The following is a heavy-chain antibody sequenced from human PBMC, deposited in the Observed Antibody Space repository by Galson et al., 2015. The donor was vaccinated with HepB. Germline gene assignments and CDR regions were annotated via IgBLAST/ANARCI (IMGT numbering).Heavy chain of an antibody. V-gene: IGHV1-46*01. CDR1: GYTFTSYY. CDR2: INPGGGST. Sequence: SVKVSCKASGYTFTSYYMHWVRQAPGQGLEWMGIINPGGGSTSYAQKFQGRVTMTRDTSTSTVYMELSSLRSEDTAVYYCARASYSSSWYFYYYYMDVWGKGTTVTVSS. D-gene: IGHD6-13*01. CDR3: ARASYSSSWYFYYYYMDV. J-gene: IGHJ6*03.